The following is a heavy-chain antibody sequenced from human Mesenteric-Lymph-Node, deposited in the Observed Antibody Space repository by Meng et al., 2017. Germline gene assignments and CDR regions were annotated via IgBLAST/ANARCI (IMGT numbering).Heavy chain of an antibody. CDR3: ARSYITIFGVVTHGPFDP. D-gene: IGHD3-3*01. Sequence: ASVKVSCKASGYTFTSYYMHWVRQAPGQGLEWMGIINPSGGSTSYAQKFQGRVTMTRDTSISTAYMELSRLRSDDTAVYYCARSYITIFGVVTHGPFDPWGQGTLVTVSS. V-gene: IGHV1-46*01. CDR2: INPSGGST. CDR1: GYTFTSYY. J-gene: IGHJ5*02.